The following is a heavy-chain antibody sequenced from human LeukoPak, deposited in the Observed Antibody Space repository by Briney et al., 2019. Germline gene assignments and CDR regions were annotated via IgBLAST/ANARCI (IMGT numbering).Heavy chain of an antibody. CDR1: GGSFSGYY. D-gene: IGHD1-7*01. J-gene: IGHJ5*02. CDR3: ARVRNYAYNWFDP. V-gene: IGHV4-34*01. CDR2: INHSGST. Sequence: SETLSLTCAVYGGSFSGYYWSWIRQPPGKGLEWIGEINHSGSTNYNPSLKSRVTISVDTSKNQFSLKLSSVTAADTAVYYCARVRNYAYNWFDPWGQGTLVTVPS.